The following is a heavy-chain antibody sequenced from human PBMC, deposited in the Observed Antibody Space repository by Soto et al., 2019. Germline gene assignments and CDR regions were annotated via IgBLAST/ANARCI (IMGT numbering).Heavy chain of an antibody. J-gene: IGHJ5*02. D-gene: IGHD2-15*01. CDR3: ARAHCSGGSCYSVQHWFDP. Sequence: QVQLQESGPGLVKPSGTLSLTCAVSGGSISSSNWWSWVRQPPGKGLEWIGEMYHSGSTNHNPSLKSRVTISVAKSKNQFSRKLSSVAAADTAVYYCARAHCSGGSCYSVQHWFDPWGQGTLVTVSS. CDR2: MYHSGST. V-gene: IGHV4-4*02. CDR1: GGSISSSNW.